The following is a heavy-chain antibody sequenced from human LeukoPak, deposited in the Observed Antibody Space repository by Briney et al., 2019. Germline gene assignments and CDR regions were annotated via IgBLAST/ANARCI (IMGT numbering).Heavy chain of an antibody. D-gene: IGHD2-2*01. Sequence: ASVKVSCKASGYTFTGYYMHWVRQAPGQGLEWMGGIIPIFGTANYAQKFQGRVTITADESTSTAYMELSSLRSEDTAVYYCARGDIVVVPAAMVVYNWFDPWGQGTLVTVSS. CDR1: GYTFTGYY. CDR2: IIPIFGTA. J-gene: IGHJ5*02. CDR3: ARGDIVVVPAAMVVYNWFDP. V-gene: IGHV1-69*13.